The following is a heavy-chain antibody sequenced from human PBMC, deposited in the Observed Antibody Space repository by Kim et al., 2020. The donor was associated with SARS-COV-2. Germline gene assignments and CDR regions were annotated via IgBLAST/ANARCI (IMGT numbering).Heavy chain of an antibody. CDR1: GFTFSSYG. CDR3: AKDRLGMIEVVTTHWFDP. J-gene: IGHJ5*02. Sequence: GGSLRLSCAASGFTFSSYGMSWVRQAPGKGLEWVSIISGSGNSTYYADSVRGRFTISRDNAKKTLYLQMNCLRAEDTAVYYCAKDRLGMIEVVTTHWFDP. D-gene: IGHD3-22*01. CDR2: ISGSGNST. V-gene: IGHV3-23*01.